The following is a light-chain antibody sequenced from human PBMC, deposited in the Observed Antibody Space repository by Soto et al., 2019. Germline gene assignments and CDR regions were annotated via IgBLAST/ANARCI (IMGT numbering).Light chain of an antibody. J-gene: IGLJ2*01. CDR3: SSYTSSTTVL. CDR1: SSDAGGYNY. CDR2: EVI. V-gene: IGLV2-14*01. Sequence: QSVLTQPASVSGSPGQSVTISCTGTSSDAGGYNYVSWYQQHPGKAPKLLIYEVINRPSGVSNRFAASKSGNTASLTISGLQTEDEAHYYCSSYTSSTTVLFGGGTKATVL.